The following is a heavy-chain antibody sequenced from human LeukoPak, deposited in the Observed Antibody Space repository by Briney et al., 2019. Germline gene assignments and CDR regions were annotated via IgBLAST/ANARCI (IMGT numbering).Heavy chain of an antibody. V-gene: IGHV3-48*01. CDR1: GFTFISYS. J-gene: IGHJ4*02. Sequence: EGSLRLSCVASGFTFISYSINWVRHAPWKGLEWVSYITRSSSAKFYADSVKGRFTISRDNAENLLYLQMNSLRAEDTAVYYCTRDQEGSDYWGQGTLVTVSS. CDR2: ITRSSSAK. CDR3: TRDQEGSDY.